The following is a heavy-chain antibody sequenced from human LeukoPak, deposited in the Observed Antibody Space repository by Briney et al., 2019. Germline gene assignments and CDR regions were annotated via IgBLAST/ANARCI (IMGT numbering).Heavy chain of an antibody. CDR2: IYYSGNT. D-gene: IGHD4-17*01. Sequence: SETLSLTCTVSGGSISSGDYYWSWIRQPPGKGLEWIGYIYYSGNTYYNPSLKSRVTISVDTSKSQFSLKLSSVTAADTAVYYCARVHTVPTARWYFDLWGRGTLVTVSS. CDR3: ARVHTVPTARWYFDL. J-gene: IGHJ2*01. V-gene: IGHV4-30-4*01. CDR1: GGSISSGDYY.